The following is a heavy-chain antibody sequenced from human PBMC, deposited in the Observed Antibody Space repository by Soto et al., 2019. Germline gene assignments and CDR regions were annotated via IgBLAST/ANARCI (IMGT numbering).Heavy chain of an antibody. CDR1: GGSISSSSYY. Sequence: QLQLQESGPGLVKPSETLSLTCTVSGGSISSSSYYWGWIHQPPGKGLEWIGSIYYSGSTYYNPSLKSRVTISVDTSKNQFSLKLSSVTAADTAVYYCARLSGPYYYYYYMDVWGKGTTVTVSS. J-gene: IGHJ6*03. CDR2: IYYSGST. CDR3: ARLSGPYYYYYYMDV. V-gene: IGHV4-39*01.